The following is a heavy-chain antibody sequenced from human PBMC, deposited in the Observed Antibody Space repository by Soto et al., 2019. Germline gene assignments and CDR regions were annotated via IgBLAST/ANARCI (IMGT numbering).Heavy chain of an antibody. CDR2: IYYSGST. CDR1: GGSISSSGFY. D-gene: IGHD5-18*01. V-gene: IGHV4-31*03. Sequence: QVQLQESGPRLVKPSQTLSLTCTVSGGSISSSGFYWSWIRQHPGKGLEWIGYIYYSGSTYYNPSHTSRVTISVDTSKNQFSLKLSSVTAADTAVYYCARALMVHTAMVPPAGGDWYFDLWGRGTLVTVSS. CDR3: ARALMVHTAMVPPAGGDWYFDL. J-gene: IGHJ2*01.